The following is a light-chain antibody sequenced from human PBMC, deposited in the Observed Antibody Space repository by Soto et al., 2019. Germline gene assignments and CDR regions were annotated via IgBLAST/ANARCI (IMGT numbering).Light chain of an antibody. CDR2: GAS. CDR1: QSVSNN. J-gene: IGKJ1*01. CDR3: QQCNNGPWT. V-gene: IGKV3-15*01. Sequence: EIVMTQSPATLSVSPGERATLSCRASQSVSNNLAWYQQKPGQAPRLLIYGASTRATGVPARFSGSGSGTAFTLTISSLQSEDFAVYYCQQCNNGPWTFGLGTKV.